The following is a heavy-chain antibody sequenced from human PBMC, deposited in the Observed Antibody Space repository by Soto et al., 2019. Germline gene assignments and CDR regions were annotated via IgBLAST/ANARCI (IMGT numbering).Heavy chain of an antibody. V-gene: IGHV1-69*13. D-gene: IGHD3-3*01. Sequence: SVKVSCKASGGTFSSYAISWVRQAPGQGLEWMGGIIPIFGTANYAQKFQGRVTITADESTSTAYMELSSLRSEDTAVYYCASKAIFGVVTIYYYGMDVWGQGTTVTVSS. CDR1: GGTFSSYA. J-gene: IGHJ6*02. CDR2: IIPIFGTA. CDR3: ASKAIFGVVTIYYYGMDV.